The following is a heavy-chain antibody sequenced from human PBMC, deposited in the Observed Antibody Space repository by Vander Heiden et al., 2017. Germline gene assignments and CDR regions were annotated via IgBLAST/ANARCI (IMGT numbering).Heavy chain of an antibody. CDR3: ARGVTVQLWSLWY. D-gene: IGHD5-18*01. CDR2: IIPILGTA. Sequence: QVQLVQSGAAVKKPGSSVKVSCQPSGATFSSYALSWLRQPPEPGLGWMGGIIPILGTANYAQKFQGRVTITADESTSTAYMELSSLRSEDTAVYYCARGVTVQLWSLWYWGQGTLVTVSS. J-gene: IGHJ4*02. V-gene: IGHV1-69*01. CDR1: GATFSSYA.